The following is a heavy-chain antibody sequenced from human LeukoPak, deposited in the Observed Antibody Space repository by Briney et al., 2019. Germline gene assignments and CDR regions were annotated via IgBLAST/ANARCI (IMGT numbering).Heavy chain of an antibody. Sequence: GGSLRLSCAASGFTFSSYGMHWVRQAPGKGLEWVAVIWYDGSNKYYADSVKGRFTISRDNSKNTLYLQMNSLRAEDTAVYYCARDPSSDFWSGYPDYWGQGTLVTVSS. CDR3: ARDPSSDFWSGYPDY. D-gene: IGHD3-3*01. J-gene: IGHJ4*02. CDR2: IWYDGSNK. V-gene: IGHV3-33*01. CDR1: GFTFSSYG.